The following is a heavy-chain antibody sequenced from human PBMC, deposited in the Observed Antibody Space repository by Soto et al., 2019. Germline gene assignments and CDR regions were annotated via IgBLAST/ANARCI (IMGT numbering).Heavy chain of an antibody. D-gene: IGHD5-18*01. J-gene: IGHJ5*02. CDR2: IYYSGST. Sequence: KASETLSLTCTVSGGSISSYYWSWIRQPPGKGLEWIGYIYYSGSTNYNPSLKSRVTISVDTSKNQFSLKLSSVTAADTAVYYCARMLEYSYGSLSWFDPWGQGTLVTVSS. CDR3: ARMLEYSYGSLSWFDP. V-gene: IGHV4-59*01. CDR1: GGSISSYY.